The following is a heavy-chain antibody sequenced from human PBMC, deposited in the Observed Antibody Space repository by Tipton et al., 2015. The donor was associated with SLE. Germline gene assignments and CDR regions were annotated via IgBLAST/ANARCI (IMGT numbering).Heavy chain of an antibody. V-gene: IGHV1-69*05. CDR2: IIPIFGTT. CDR3: ARDSCSRSSCYPH. Sequence: QSGAEVKKPGSSVKVSCKASGGTFSSYSISWVRQAPGQGLEWMGGIIPIFGTTNYAQKFQGRVTITTDESTSTAYMALSSLRSEDTAVYYCARDSCSRSSCYPHWGQGTLVTVSS. D-gene: IGHD2-2*01. CDR1: GGTFSSYS. J-gene: IGHJ1*01.